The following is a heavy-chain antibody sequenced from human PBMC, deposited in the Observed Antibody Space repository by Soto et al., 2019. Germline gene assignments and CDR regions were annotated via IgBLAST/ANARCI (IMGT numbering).Heavy chain of an antibody. CDR3: ARVHYGDYGVYHY. J-gene: IGHJ4*02. V-gene: IGHV3-74*01. CDR1: GFTFSSYW. Sequence: EVQMVESGGGLVQPGGSLRLSCEASGFTFSSYWMHWVRQAPGKGLVWVSRINSDGSSISYVDSVKGRFTISRDNAKNTLYLQMNSLRDEDTAIYYCARVHYGDYGVYHYWGQGTPVTVSS. D-gene: IGHD4-17*01. CDR2: INSDGSSI.